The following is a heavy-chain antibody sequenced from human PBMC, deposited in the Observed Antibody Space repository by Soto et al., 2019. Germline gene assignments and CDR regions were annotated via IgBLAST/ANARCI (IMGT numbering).Heavy chain of an antibody. V-gene: IGHV3-23*03. Sequence: PGGSLRLSCAASGFTFSSYAMSWVRQAPGKGLGGVSVIYSGGSTYYADSVKGRFTISRDNSKNTLSLQMNSLRVEDSAVYYCVPRKGHPFTWGPGTLVTVSS. J-gene: IGHJ4*02. D-gene: IGHD3-16*01. CDR2: IYSGGST. CDR1: GFTFSSYA. CDR3: VPRKGHPFT.